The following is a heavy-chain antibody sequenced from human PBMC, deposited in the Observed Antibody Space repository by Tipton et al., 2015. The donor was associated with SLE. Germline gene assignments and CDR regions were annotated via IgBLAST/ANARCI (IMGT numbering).Heavy chain of an antibody. CDR3: ARARRDGAFDI. Sequence: SLRLSCAASGFTFGDYAMHLVRQAPGKGREWGANINYDGSEKNYVDSVKGRFTISRDNAKKSLYLQMNNLRVEDTAIYYCARARRDGAFDIWGQGTLVAVSS. V-gene: IGHV3-7*01. CDR1: GFTFGDYA. J-gene: IGHJ3*02. CDR2: INYDGSEK.